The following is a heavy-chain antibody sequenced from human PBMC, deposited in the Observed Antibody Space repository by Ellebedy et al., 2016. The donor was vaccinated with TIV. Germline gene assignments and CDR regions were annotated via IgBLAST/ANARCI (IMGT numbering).Heavy chain of an antibody. CDR3: ARSYSSGWHYYYTLDV. CDR2: ISSSGGTI. CDR1: GFIFSSYE. Sequence: PGGSLRLSCAASGFIFSSYEMNWVRQAPGKGLEWVSYISSSGGTIYYADSVKGRFTISRDNAKDSLYLQMNSLGAEDTAVYYCARSYSSGWHYYYTLDVWGQGTTVTVSS. V-gene: IGHV3-48*03. D-gene: IGHD6-19*01. J-gene: IGHJ6*02.